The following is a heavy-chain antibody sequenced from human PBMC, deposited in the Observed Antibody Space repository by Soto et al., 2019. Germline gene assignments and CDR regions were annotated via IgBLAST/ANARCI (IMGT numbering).Heavy chain of an antibody. J-gene: IGHJ6*02. CDR2: IKSKTDGGTT. D-gene: IGHD3-3*01. V-gene: IGHV3-15*07. CDR1: GFTFSNAW. CDR3: TTVDPSDWYYDFWSGWYNYYYYGMDV. Sequence: GGSLRLSCAASGFTFSNAWMNWVRQAPGKGLEWVGRIKSKTDGGTTDYAAPVKGRFTISRDDSKNTLYLQMNSLKTEDTAVYYCTTVDPSDWYYDFWSGWYNYYYYGMDVWGQGTTVTVSS.